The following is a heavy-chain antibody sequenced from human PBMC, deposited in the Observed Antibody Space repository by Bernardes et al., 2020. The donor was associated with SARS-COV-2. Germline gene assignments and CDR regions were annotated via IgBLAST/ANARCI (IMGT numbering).Heavy chain of an antibody. J-gene: IGHJ4*02. Sequence: GGSLRLSCAASGFTFSNAWMSWVRQAPGKGLEWVSGISGRGISTYYAASVRGRFTISGDDSKDTLYLHMNSLRVEDTALYYCAKERFGHVAGFFDYWGQGTLVTVSS. V-gene: IGHV3-23*01. D-gene: IGHD6-19*01. CDR2: ISGRGIST. CDR3: AKERFGHVAGFFDY. CDR1: GFTFSNAW.